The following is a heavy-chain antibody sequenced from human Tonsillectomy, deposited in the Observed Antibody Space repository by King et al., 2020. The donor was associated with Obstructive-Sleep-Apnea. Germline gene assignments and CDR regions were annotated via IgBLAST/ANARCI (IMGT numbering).Heavy chain of an antibody. Sequence: VQLQQWGAGLLKPSETLSLTCAVYGGSFSDYYWSWIRQPPGKGLEWIGEINHSGGTNYTPSLKSRVTISVDTSKNHFSLRLSSVTAADTAVYYCASLMVTTGDYWGQGTLVTVSS. D-gene: IGHD4-17*01. CDR3: ASLMVTTGDY. CDR1: GGSFSDYY. V-gene: IGHV4-34*01. J-gene: IGHJ4*02. CDR2: INHSGGT.